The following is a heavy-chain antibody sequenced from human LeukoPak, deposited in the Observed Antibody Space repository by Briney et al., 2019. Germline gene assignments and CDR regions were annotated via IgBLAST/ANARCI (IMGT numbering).Heavy chain of an antibody. Sequence: ASVKVSCKASGYTFTSYGISWVRQATGQGLEWMGWMNPNSGNTGYAQKFQGRVTMTRNTSISTAYMELSSLRSEDTAVYYCARVSGSSWYSSYYYYYMDVWGKGTTVTISS. J-gene: IGHJ6*03. CDR3: ARVSGSSWYSSYYYYYMDV. CDR1: GYTFTSYG. D-gene: IGHD6-13*01. V-gene: IGHV1-8*02. CDR2: MNPNSGNT.